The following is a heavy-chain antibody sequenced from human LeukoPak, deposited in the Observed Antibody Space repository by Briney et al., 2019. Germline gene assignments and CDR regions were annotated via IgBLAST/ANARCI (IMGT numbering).Heavy chain of an antibody. J-gene: IGHJ4*02. CDR3: AKFALQSGPFDY. Sequence: GGSLRLSCAASGFIFRSHAMNWVRQAPGKGLEWVSTISGSDGGTYYADSVKGRFTISRDNSKNTLYLQMNSLRGEDTAIYYCAKFALQSGPFDYWGQGTLVTVSS. CDR2: ISGSDGGT. CDR1: GFIFRSHA. D-gene: IGHD6-19*01. V-gene: IGHV3-23*01.